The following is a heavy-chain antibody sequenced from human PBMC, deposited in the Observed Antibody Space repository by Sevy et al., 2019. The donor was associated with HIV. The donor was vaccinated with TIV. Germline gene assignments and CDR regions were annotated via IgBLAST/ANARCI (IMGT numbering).Heavy chain of an antibody. J-gene: IGHJ4*02. CDR3: AKGGSTSGYYLNYFAY. CDR1: GFTFNNYA. V-gene: IGHV3-23*01. D-gene: IGHD3-22*01. CDR2: VSGGGDTT. Sequence: GGSLRLSCAASGFTFNNYAMTWVRQAPGKGLEWVSAVSGGGDTTYYADSVKGRFTISRDNSKNTLYLQMKSLRAEDTAVYYCAKGGSTSGYYLNYFAYWGQGTLVTVSS.